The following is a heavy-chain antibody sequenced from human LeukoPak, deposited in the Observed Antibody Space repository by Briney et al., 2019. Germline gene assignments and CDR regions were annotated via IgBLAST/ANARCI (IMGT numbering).Heavy chain of an antibody. CDR1: GGSISSSSYY. V-gene: IGHV4-39*01. CDR2: IYYSGST. Sequence: NPSETLSLTCTVSGGSISSSSYYWGWIRQPPGKGLEWIGSIYYSGSTYYNPSLKSRVTISVDTSKNQFSLKLSSVTAADTAVYYCARQDPTSGGAFDIWGQGTMVTVPS. CDR3: ARQDPTSGGAFDI. D-gene: IGHD2/OR15-2a*01. J-gene: IGHJ3*02.